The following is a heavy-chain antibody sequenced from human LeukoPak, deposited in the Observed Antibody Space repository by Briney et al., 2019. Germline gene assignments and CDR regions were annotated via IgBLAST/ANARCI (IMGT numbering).Heavy chain of an antibody. J-gene: IGHJ6*03. CDR1: GFTFNSYS. Sequence: GGSLRLSCAASGFTFNSYSMNWVRQAPGKGLEWVSGINWNGGSTGYADSVKGRFTISRDNAKNSLSLQMNSLRVEDTALYYCARGGISIFGVVIYMDVWGKGTTVTVSS. V-gene: IGHV3-20*04. D-gene: IGHD3-3*01. CDR2: INWNGGST. CDR3: ARGGISIFGVVIYMDV.